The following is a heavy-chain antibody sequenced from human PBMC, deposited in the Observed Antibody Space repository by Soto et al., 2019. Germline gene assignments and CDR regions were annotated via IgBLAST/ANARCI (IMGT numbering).Heavy chain of an antibody. CDR3: ARDSDPEQDDYYGMDV. J-gene: IGHJ6*02. D-gene: IGHD1-1*01. CDR1: GFTVSSNY. Sequence: EVQLVETGGGLIQPGGSLRLSCAASGFTVSSNYMSWVRQAPGKGLEWVSVIYSGGSTYYADSVKGRLTISTDNSKNTLYLQQNSRRDEDTAVSYCARDSDPEQDDYYGMDVWGQGTTVTVSS. V-gene: IGHV3-53*02. CDR2: IYSGGST.